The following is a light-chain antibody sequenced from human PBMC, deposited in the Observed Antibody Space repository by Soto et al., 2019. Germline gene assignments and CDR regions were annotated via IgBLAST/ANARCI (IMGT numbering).Light chain of an antibody. CDR3: QQYHNWPPWT. V-gene: IGKV3-15*01. Sequence: EIVMTQSPATLSVSPGERATLSCRASQSVSSNLAWYQQKPGQAPRLLIYGASTRATGIPARFSGIGSGLEFILTLSRLQSEDFPVYYCQQYHNWPPWTFGQGTKVEIK. CDR2: GAS. CDR1: QSVSSN. J-gene: IGKJ1*01.